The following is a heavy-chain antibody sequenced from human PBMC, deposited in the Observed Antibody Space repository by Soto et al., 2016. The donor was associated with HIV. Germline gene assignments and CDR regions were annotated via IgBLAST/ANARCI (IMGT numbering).Heavy chain of an antibody. CDR3: ARVRVSGPIV. J-gene: IGHJ4*02. CDR1: GGSISSSSDY. V-gene: IGHV4-39*01. D-gene: IGHD6-19*01. CDR2: IYYSGRT. Sequence: QVQLQESGPGLVKPSETLSLTCTVSGGSISSSSDYWGWIRQPPGKGLEWIGSIYYSGRTYYNPSLKSRLTISVDTSKNQFSLKLSSVTAADTAVFYXARVRVSGPIVWGQGNPGSPSPQ.